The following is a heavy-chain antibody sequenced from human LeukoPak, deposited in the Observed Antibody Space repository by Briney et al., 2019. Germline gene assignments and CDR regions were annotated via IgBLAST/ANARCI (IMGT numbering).Heavy chain of an antibody. CDR2: IYYSGST. J-gene: IGHJ3*02. D-gene: IGHD3-3*01. Sequence: SETLSLTCTVSGGSISSSSYYWGWIRQPPGKGLEWIGSIYYSGSTYYNPSLKSRVTISVDTSKNQFSLKLSSVTAADTAVYYCARDTLRFLEWLSSGGAFDIWGQGTMVTVSS. CDR1: GGSISSSSYY. CDR3: ARDTLRFLEWLSSGGAFDI. V-gene: IGHV4-39*07.